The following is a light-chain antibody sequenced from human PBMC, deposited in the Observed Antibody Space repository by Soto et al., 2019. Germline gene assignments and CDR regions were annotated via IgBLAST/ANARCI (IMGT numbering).Light chain of an antibody. V-gene: IGLV2-8*01. CDR3: SSYVGNNNHHA. CDR1: SSDVGFYDY. Sequence: QSVLTQPPSAPGSPGQSVTVSCTGTSSDVGFYDYVSWYQQHPCKAPKLIIYEVSKRPSGVPDRFSGSKSGNSASLTVSGLQAEDEADYYCSSYVGNNNHHAFGTGTKVTVL. J-gene: IGLJ1*01. CDR2: EVS.